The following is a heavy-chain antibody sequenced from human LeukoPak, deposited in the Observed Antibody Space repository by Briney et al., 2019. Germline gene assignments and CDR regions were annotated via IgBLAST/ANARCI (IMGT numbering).Heavy chain of an antibody. Sequence: ASVKVSCKASGYTFTSYGISWVRQAPGQGLEWMGWINAGNGNTKYSQKFQGRVTITRDTSASTAYMELSSLRSEDTAVYYCASRGAPYYYYGMDVWGQGTTVTVSS. CDR1: GYTFTSYG. CDR2: INAGNGNT. V-gene: IGHV1-3*01. J-gene: IGHJ6*02. CDR3: ASRGAPYYYYGMDV. D-gene: IGHD2-15*01.